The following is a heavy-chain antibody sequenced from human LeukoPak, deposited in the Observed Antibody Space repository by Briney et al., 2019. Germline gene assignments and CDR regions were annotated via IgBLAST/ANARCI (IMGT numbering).Heavy chain of an antibody. CDR1: GGSISSSSYY. J-gene: IGHJ4*02. CDR3: ARVLDAYKDFDS. D-gene: IGHD5-24*01. Sequence: SETLSLTCTGSGGSISSSSYYWGWIRQPPGKGLEWIGSIYYSGYTNYNPSLESRVTISVDTSRNQFSLKLSSVSAADTAVYFCARVLDAYKDFDSWGQGTLVTVSS. V-gene: IGHV4-39*07. CDR2: IYYSGYT.